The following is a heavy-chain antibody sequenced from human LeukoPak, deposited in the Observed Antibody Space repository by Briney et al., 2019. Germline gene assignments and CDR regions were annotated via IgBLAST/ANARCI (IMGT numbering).Heavy chain of an antibody. Sequence: GGSLRLSCAASGFTVSSNYMSWVRQAPGKGLEWVSVIYSGGSTYYADSVKGRFTISRDNSKNTLYLQMNSLRAEDTAVYYCARDLTPVVPFDYWGQGTLVTVSS. CDR1: GFTVSSNY. CDR2: IYSGGST. CDR3: ARDLTPVVPFDY. V-gene: IGHV3-66*01. J-gene: IGHJ4*02. D-gene: IGHD4-23*01.